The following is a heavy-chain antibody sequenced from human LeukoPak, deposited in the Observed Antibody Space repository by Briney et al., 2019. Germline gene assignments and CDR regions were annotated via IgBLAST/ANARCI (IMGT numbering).Heavy chain of an antibody. CDR2: ISGSGGSP. Sequence: GGSLRLSCAASRFTFTSFAMNWVRQAPGKGLEWVSSISGSGGSPNYADSVKGRFTISRDNSRNTVSLQMNSLRAEDTAIYFCARGHIESGGYYYFDQWGQGTLVTVSS. CDR1: RFTFTSFA. CDR3: ARGHIESGGYYYFDQ. D-gene: IGHD3-22*01. V-gene: IGHV3-23*01. J-gene: IGHJ4*02.